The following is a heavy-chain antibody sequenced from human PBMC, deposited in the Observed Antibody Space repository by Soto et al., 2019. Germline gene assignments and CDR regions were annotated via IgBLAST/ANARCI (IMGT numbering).Heavy chain of an antibody. Sequence: PGGSLRLSCAASGFTFSSYAMSWVRQAPGKGLEWVSAISGSGGSTYYADSVKGRFTISRDNSKNTLYLQMNSLRAEDTAVYYCASTLLLWELSPALFFDYWGKGTLVPVSS. V-gene: IGHV3-23*01. D-gene: IGHD3-16*02. CDR2: ISGSGGST. CDR3: ASTLLLWELSPALFFDY. J-gene: IGHJ4*02. CDR1: GFTFSSYA.